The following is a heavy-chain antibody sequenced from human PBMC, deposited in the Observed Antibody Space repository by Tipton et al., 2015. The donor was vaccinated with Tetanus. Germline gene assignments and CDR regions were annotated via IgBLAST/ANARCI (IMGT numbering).Heavy chain of an antibody. D-gene: IGHD6-13*01. J-gene: IGHJ6*02. CDR1: SGSISNSDYS. CDR2: VGYSGST. CDR3: ARLSIAATGTYGLTFYYGMDV. V-gene: IGHV4-39*02. Sequence: TLSLTCTVSSGSISNSDYSWGWIRQPPGRGLEWIGSVGYSGSTYYNPSLRSRVAISVDTSKNPFSLKLSSVTAADTAVYYCARLSIAATGTYGLTFYYGMDVWGPGTTVTVSS.